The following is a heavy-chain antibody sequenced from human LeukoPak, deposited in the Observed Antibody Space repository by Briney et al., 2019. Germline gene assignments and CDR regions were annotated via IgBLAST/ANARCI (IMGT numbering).Heavy chain of an antibody. V-gene: IGHV1-46*01. J-gene: IGHJ4*02. CDR3: ARATDQDFDF. CDR1: GYTFSSHF. Sequence: ASVTVSCKPSGYTFSSHFMHWVRQAPGQGLEGMGMINPSDGTTRVAQKFEGRVTVTRDTSTSTLYMDLSSLRAEDTAAYFCARATDQDFDFWGQGTRVTGSS. CDR2: INPSDGTT.